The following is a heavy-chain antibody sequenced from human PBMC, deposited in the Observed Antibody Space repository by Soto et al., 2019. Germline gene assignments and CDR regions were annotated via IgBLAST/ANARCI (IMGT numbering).Heavy chain of an antibody. CDR3: TTDVNDYYYSDGP. D-gene: IGHD3-22*01. CDR2: INSRSDGGAT. CDR1: GFTFSNAW. V-gene: IGHV3-15*01. J-gene: IGHJ4*01. Sequence: WGSLRLSCAASGFTFSNAWMNWVRQAPGKGLEWVGRINSRSDGGATDYAAPVIGRFTVSREDSKNTLHLQMNSLKTEDTAVYYYTTDVNDYYYSDGPWGQGTLVTVSS.